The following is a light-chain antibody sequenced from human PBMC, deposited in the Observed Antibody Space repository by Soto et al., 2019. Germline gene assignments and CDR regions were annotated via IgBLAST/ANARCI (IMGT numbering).Light chain of an antibody. Sequence: EIQMTQSPLSLSASVGDRVTITCRASQHIDTFLVWYQVKPGKAPKLLIQTASSLHSGVPSRFSGGGFGTSFTLTISSLQPEDFATYYCQHSYTTPYTFGQGTKLEIK. V-gene: IGKV1-39*01. J-gene: IGKJ2*01. CDR2: TAS. CDR1: QHIDTF. CDR3: QHSYTTPYT.